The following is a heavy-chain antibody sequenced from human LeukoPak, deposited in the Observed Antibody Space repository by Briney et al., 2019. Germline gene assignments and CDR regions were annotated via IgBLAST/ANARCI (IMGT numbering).Heavy chain of an antibody. CDR1: GGSFSGYY. CDR2: INHSGST. CDR3: ARMTTVTPYYFDY. Sequence: PSETLSLTCAVYGGSFSGYYWSWIRQPPGKGLEWIGEINHSGSTNYNPSLKSRVTISVDTSKNQFSLKLSSVTAADTAVYYCARMTTVTPYYFDYWGQGTLVTVPS. V-gene: IGHV4-34*01. J-gene: IGHJ4*02. D-gene: IGHD4-4*01.